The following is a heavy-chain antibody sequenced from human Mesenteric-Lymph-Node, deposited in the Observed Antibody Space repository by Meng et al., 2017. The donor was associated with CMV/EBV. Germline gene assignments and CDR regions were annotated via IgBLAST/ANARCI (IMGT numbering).Heavy chain of an antibody. CDR2: IYRGGDT. Sequence: GESLKISCAASGFTVSSNYMTWVRQAPGKGLEWVSVIYRGGDTYYADSVKGRFTISRDNSKNTVYLQLNNLRPEDTAVYYCARHEVFRYYYALDVWGQGTAVTVSS. CDR1: GFTVSSNY. J-gene: IGHJ6*02. CDR3: ARHEVFRYYYALDV. D-gene: IGHD3-10*01. V-gene: IGHV3-66*04.